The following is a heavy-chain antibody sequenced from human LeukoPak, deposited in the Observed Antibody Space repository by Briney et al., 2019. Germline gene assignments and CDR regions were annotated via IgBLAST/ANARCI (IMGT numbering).Heavy chain of an antibody. Sequence: SETLSLTCTVSGGSISSYYWSWIRQPPGKGLEWIGYIYDSGSANYNPSLKSRVTVSVDTSKNQFSLKLSSVTAADTAVYYCACLTTADAFDIWGQGTMVTVSS. V-gene: IGHV4-59*01. CDR1: GGSISSYY. CDR3: ACLTTADAFDI. D-gene: IGHD3-22*01. J-gene: IGHJ3*02. CDR2: IYDSGSA.